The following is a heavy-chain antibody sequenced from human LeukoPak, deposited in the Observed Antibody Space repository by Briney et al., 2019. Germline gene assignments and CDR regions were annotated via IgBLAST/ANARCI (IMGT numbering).Heavy chain of an antibody. CDR1: GGSISSSGYY. V-gene: IGHV4-39*07. CDR2: IYYSGST. CDR3: ASDIVVVVAATNYFDY. Sequence: SETLSLTCTVSGGSISSSGYYWGWIRQPPGKGLEWIGSIYYSGSTYYNPSLKSRVTISVDTSKNPFSLKLSSVTAADTAVYYCASDIVVVVAATNYFDYWGQGTLVTVSS. D-gene: IGHD2-15*01. J-gene: IGHJ4*02.